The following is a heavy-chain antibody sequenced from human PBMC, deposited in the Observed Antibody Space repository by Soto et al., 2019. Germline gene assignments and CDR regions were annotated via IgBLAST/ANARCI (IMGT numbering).Heavy chain of an antibody. V-gene: IGHV3-21*01. Sequence: GGSLRLSCAASGFTFSSYSMNWVRQAPGKGLEWVSSISSSSSYIYYADSVKGRFTISRDNAKNSLYLQMNSLRAEDTAVYYCARDPTNYCSGGSCYGAAFDIWGQGTMVTVSS. J-gene: IGHJ3*02. D-gene: IGHD2-15*01. CDR1: GFTFSSYS. CDR2: ISSSSSYI. CDR3: ARDPTNYCSGGSCYGAAFDI.